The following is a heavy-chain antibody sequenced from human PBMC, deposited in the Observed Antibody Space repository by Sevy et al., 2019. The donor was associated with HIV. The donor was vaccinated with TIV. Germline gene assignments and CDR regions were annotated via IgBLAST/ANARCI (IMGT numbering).Heavy chain of an antibody. CDR2: ISRSSSYI. J-gene: IGHJ3*02. Sequence: GGSLRLSCAASGFTFSSHSMNWVRQAPGKGLEWVSSISRSSSYIYYADSVKGRFTISRDNAKNSLYLQMNSLRAEDTAVYYCARLEYVSTSGAFDIWVQGTMVTVSS. D-gene: IGHD6-6*01. V-gene: IGHV3-21*01. CDR1: GFTFSSHS. CDR3: ARLEYVSTSGAFDI.